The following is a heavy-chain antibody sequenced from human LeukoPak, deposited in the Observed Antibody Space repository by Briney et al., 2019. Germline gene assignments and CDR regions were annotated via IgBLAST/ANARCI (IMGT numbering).Heavy chain of an antibody. J-gene: IGHJ4*02. CDR1: GYTFTGYY. V-gene: IGHV1-2*02. D-gene: IGHD6-19*01. CDR2: INPNSGGT. Sequence: GASVKVSCKASGYTFTGYYMHWVRQAPGQGLEWMGWINPNSGGTNYAQKFQGRVTMTRDTSISTAYMELSRLRSDDTAVYYCARDIAVAGTLDYWGQRTLVTVSS. CDR3: ARDIAVAGTLDY.